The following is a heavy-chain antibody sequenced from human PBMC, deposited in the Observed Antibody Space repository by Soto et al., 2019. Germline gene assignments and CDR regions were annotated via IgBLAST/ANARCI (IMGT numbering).Heavy chain of an antibody. CDR3: ARDLKEYCSDGKCNWFDP. Sequence: SDPLSLTCPVFGSSISTYYCSWFRQPPGWGLEWIGYISYSGSTNYNPSLKSRVTISFDASKNEISLQVRSATAADAAVYYCARDLKEYCSDGKCNWFDPWGQGTLVTVS. CDR2: ISYSGST. D-gene: IGHD2-15*01. CDR1: GSSISTYY. V-gene: IGHV4-59*01. J-gene: IGHJ5*02.